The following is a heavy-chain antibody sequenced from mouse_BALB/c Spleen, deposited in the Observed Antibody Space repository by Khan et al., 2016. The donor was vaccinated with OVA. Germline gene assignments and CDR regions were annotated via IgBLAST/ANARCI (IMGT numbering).Heavy chain of an antibody. CDR3: TREGTTVDAMDY. J-gene: IGHJ4*01. CDR1: GYTFTNYW. V-gene: IGHV1-69*02. Sequence: QVQLQQPGAELVRPGASMKLSCKASGYTFTNYWINWVKQRPGQGLEWIGNSYPSDSYTNYNQKFKDKAKLTVDKSSSTAYIQLSSPTSDDSAVYYCTREGTTVDAMDYWGQGTSVTVSS. CDR2: SYPSDSYT. D-gene: IGHD1-1*01.